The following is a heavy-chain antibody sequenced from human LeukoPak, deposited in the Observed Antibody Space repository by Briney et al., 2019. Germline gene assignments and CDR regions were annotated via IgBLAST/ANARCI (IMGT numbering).Heavy chain of an antibody. CDR1: GFTFSSYA. CDR2: ISYDGSNK. Sequence: GGSLRLSCAASGFTFSSYAMHWVRQAPGKGLEWVAVISYDGSNKYYADSVKGRFTISRDNSKNTLYLQMNSLRAEDTAVYYCARDRSGRYHGSFDYWGQGTLVTVSS. D-gene: IGHD1-26*01. CDR3: ARDRSGRYHGSFDY. J-gene: IGHJ4*02. V-gene: IGHV3-30*04.